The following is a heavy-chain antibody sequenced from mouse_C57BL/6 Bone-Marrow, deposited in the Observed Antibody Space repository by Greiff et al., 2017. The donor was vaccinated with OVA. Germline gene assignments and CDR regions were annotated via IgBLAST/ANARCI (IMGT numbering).Heavy chain of an antibody. Sequence: EVQLQQSGPELVKPGASVKMSCKASGYTFTDYNMHWVKPSHGKSLEWIGYINPNNGGTSYNQQFKGKATLTVNKSSSTAYMELRSLTSEDSAVYYCAILLRHYAMDYWGQGTSVTVSS. CDR2: INPNNGGT. CDR3: AILLRHYAMDY. J-gene: IGHJ4*01. D-gene: IGHD1-1*01. CDR1: GYTFTDYN. V-gene: IGHV1-22*01.